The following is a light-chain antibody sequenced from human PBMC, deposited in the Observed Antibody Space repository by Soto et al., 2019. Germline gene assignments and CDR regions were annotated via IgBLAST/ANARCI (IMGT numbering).Light chain of an antibody. CDR3: QQYYSTPLT. CDR2: WAS. J-gene: IGKJ4*01. Sequence: DIVMTQSPDSLAVSLGERATINCKSSQSVLYGSSNRNFLAWYQQKPRQPPRLLIYWASTRESGVPDRFSGSGSGTDFTLTISSLQAEDVAVYYCQQYYSTPLTFGGGTKVEIK. V-gene: IGKV4-1*01. CDR1: QSVLYGSSNRNF.